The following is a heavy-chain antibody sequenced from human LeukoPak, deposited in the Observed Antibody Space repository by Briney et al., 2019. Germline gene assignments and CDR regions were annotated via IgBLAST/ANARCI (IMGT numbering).Heavy chain of an antibody. CDR1: GFTFNIYW. CDR3: ARESGRFGS. V-gene: IGHV3-7*04. Sequence: HPGGSLRLSCAASGFTFNIYWMSWVRQAPGKGLEWVANIKQDGSDKFYVDSVKGRFTISRDNAKNSVFLQMNSLRAEDTAVYYCARESGRFGSWGQGALVTVSS. J-gene: IGHJ4*02. D-gene: IGHD1-26*01. CDR2: IKQDGSDK.